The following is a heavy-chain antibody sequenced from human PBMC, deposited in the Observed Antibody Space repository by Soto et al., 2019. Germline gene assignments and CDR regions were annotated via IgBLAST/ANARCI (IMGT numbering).Heavy chain of an antibody. D-gene: IGHD3-3*01. V-gene: IGHV1-2*04. J-gene: IGHJ6*02. Sequence: ASVKVSSKASGYTFTGYYMHWVRQAPGQGLEWMGLINPNSGGTNYAQKFQSWVTMTRDTSISTAYMQMSRLRSEDTAVYYCARDGFSSADYDFWSGYFKGRVYYYYYYGMDVWGQGTTVTVSS. CDR2: INPNSGGT. CDR3: ARDGFSSADYDFWSGYFKGRVYYYYYYGMDV. CDR1: GYTFTGYY.